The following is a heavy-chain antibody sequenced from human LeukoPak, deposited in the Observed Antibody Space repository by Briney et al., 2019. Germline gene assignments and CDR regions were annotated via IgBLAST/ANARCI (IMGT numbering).Heavy chain of an antibody. D-gene: IGHD3-10*01. CDR1: GGPISIHY. CDR2: NDYSGST. J-gene: IGHJ6*03. Sequence: SETLSLTCIVSGGPISIHYWSWSRQPPGKGLEWIGYNDYSGSTNYNPSLKSRVTISVDTSKNQFSLKLNSVTAADTAVYSCARGATFRGTYYMDVWGKGTTVTVSS. CDR3: ARGATFRGTYYMDV. V-gene: IGHV4-59*11.